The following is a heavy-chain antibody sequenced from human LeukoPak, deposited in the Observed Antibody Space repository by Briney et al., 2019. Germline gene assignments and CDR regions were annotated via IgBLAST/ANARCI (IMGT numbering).Heavy chain of an antibody. CDR1: GGSFSGYY. J-gene: IGHJ4*02. D-gene: IGHD2-2*01. V-gene: IGHV4-34*01. Sequence: SETLSLTCAVYGGSFSGYYWSWIRQPPGKGLEWIGEINHSGSTNYNPSLKSRVTISVDTSKNQFSLKLSSVTAADTAVYYCARASPGPTVVPAAMRYFDYWGQGTLVTVST. CDR2: INHSGST. CDR3: ARASPGPTVVPAAMRYFDY.